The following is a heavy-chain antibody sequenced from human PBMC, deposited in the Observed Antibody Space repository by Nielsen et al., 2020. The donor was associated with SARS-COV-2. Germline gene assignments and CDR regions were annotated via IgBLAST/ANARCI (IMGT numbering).Heavy chain of an antibody. J-gene: IGHJ3*02. D-gene: IGHD3-22*01. V-gene: IGHV4-34*01. CDR3: ARARGAHVSTMIVVVDAFDI. Sequence: WIRQPPGKGLEWIGEINHSGNTNYNPSLKIRVTISVDTSNNQFSLRLSSVTAADTAVYYCARARGAHVSTMIVVVDAFDIWGQGTMVTVSS. CDR2: INHSGNT.